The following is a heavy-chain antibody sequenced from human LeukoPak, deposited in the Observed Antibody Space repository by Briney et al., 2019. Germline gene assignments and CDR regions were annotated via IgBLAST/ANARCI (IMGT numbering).Heavy chain of an antibody. CDR2: IYYSGST. V-gene: IGHV4-59*01. CDR3: AREEVPHGFDI. Sequence: SETLSLTCTVPGGSISTYYWSWIRQPPGKRLEYIGYIYYSGSTNYNPSLKSRVTMSLDTSKNQFSLKLSSVTAADTAVYYCAREEVPHGFDIWGQGTMVTVSS. J-gene: IGHJ3*02. CDR1: GGSISTYY.